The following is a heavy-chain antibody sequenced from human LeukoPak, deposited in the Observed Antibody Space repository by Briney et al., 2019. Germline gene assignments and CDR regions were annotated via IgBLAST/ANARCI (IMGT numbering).Heavy chain of an antibody. V-gene: IGHV3-13*01. J-gene: IGHJ3*02. CDR3: AREMSRSNDALDI. CDR2: FYRAGDT. Sequence: GGSLRLSCAASGFTLSTYDMHWVRQPTGESLEWVSIFYRAGDTYYPNSVKGRFTISRDDAKNSLCLQMNSLRAEDTAVYYCAREMSRSNDALDIWGQGTMVTVSS. CDR1: GFTLSTYD.